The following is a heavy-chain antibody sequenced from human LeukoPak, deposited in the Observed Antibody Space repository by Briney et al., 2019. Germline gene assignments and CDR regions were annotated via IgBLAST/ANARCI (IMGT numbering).Heavy chain of an antibody. Sequence: GGSLRLSCAASGFTFSSYAMSWVRQAPGKGLEWVSGISGTGGTTDYADSVKGRFTISRDNSKNTLYLQMISLRAEDTAVYYCAKDRVPYYYGSGTNYFDYWGQGTLVTVSS. V-gene: IGHV3-23*01. CDR1: GFTFSSYA. CDR3: AKDRVPYYYGSGTNYFDY. J-gene: IGHJ4*02. D-gene: IGHD3-10*01. CDR2: ISGTGGTT.